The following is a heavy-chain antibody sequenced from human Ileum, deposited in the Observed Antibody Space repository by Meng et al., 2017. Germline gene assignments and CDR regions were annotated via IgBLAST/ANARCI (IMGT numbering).Heavy chain of an antibody. V-gene: IGHV1-2*06. D-gene: IGHD3-22*01. J-gene: IGHJ4*02. CDR1: GYTFTGYY. CDR3: ARERFYYYDSSGSIN. Sequence: LPAAQPGAAMKKPGATVKVSVKASGYTFTGYYMHWVRQAPGQGLEWMGRINPNSGGTNYAQKFQGRVTMTRDTSISTAYMELSRLRSDDTAVYYCARERFYYYDSSGSINWGQGTLVTVSS. CDR2: INPNSGGT.